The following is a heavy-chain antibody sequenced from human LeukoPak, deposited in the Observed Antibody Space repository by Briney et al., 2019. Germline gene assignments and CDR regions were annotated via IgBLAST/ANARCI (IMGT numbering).Heavy chain of an antibody. CDR2: IIPIFGTA. V-gene: IGHV1-69*05. Sequence: AASVKVSCKASGGTFSSYAISWVRQAPGQGLEWMGGIIPIFGTANYAQKFQGRVTITTDESTSTAYMELSSLRSEDTAVYYCARDRYFDPYYYYMDVWGKGTTVTVSS. J-gene: IGHJ6*03. D-gene: IGHD3-9*01. CDR3: ARDRYFDPYYYYMDV. CDR1: GGTFSSYA.